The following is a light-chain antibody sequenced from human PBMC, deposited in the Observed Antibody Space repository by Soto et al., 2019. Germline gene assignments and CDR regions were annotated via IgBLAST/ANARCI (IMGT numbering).Light chain of an antibody. J-gene: IGKJ4*01. CDR1: QAVSSIL. CDR3: QQHGTSPI. CDR2: GAS. V-gene: IGKV3-20*01. Sequence: EVVLTQSPGTQSLSPGERATLSCRASQAVSSILLAWYQQKPGQAPRLLIYGASSRATGIPDRFSGSGSGTDFTLTVSRLEPEDFAVYYCQQHGTSPIFGGGTKVDIK.